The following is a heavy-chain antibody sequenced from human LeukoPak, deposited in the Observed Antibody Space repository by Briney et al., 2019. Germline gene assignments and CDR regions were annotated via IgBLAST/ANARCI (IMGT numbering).Heavy chain of an antibody. CDR2: IYSSGIT. CDR1: GGSIKNYY. D-gene: IGHD6-13*01. CDR3: ATREQQLDD. V-gene: IGHV4-4*07. J-gene: IGHJ4*02. Sequence: PSETLSLTCAVSGGSIKNYYWTWIRQSAGKGLEWIGRIYSSGITNYNPSLTSRVVMSVDVSKSQFSLELTSVTAADTAVYYCATREQQLDDWGQGTLVTVSS.